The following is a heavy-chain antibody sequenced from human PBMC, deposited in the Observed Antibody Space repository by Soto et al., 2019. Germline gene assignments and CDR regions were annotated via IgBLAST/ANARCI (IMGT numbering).Heavy chain of an antibody. CDR1: GFTFSNYA. J-gene: IGHJ5*02. V-gene: IGHV3-23*01. D-gene: IGHD1-26*01. CDR2: ISGSGGST. CDR3: AQVSPYSGTYFHP. Sequence: DVQLLESGGGLVQPGGSLRLSCSASGFTFSNYAMSWVRRIPGKGLEWVSAISGSGGSTNYEDSVKGRFTISRDNSKSKLYLQMNSLRVDDTAVYYCAQVSPYSGTYFHPWGQGTLVTVSS.